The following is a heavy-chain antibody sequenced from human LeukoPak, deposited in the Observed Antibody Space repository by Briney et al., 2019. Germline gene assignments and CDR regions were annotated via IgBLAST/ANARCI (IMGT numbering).Heavy chain of an antibody. J-gene: IGHJ4*02. Sequence: SETLSLTCTVSGGSISSYYWRGIRQPAERGQEWIGRISTSGSTNYNPSLKSRVTMSVGTSKNPFSLKLSSVTAADTAVYYCARVRGVAGTYAFDYWGQGTMVSVCS. CDR2: ISTSGST. D-gene: IGHD6-19*01. CDR1: GGSISSYY. V-gene: IGHV4-4*07. CDR3: ARVRGVAGTYAFDY.